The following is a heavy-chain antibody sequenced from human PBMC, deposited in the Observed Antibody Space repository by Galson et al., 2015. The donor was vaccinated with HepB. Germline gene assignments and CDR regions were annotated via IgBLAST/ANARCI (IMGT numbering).Heavy chain of an antibody. CDR3: ARDYYGSGSHDAFDI. CDR2: IYTSGST. D-gene: IGHD3-10*01. V-gene: IGHV4-4*07. J-gene: IGHJ3*02. Sequence: WSWIRQPAGKGLEWIGRIYTSGSTNYNPSLKSRVTMSVDTSKNQFSLKLSSVTAADTAVYYCARDYYGSGSHDAFDIWGQGTMVTVSS.